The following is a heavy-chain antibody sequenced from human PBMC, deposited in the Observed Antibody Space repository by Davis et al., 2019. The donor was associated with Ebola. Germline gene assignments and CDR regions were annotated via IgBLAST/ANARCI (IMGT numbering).Heavy chain of an antibody. D-gene: IGHD1-26*01. Sequence: AASVKVSCKASGYTFTDYAMTWVRQAPGQGLKYMGWINTNTGNPTYAQGFTGRLVFSVDASVNTAYLQISSLGTEDSGVYYCARGRGRENWFDPWGQGTTVTVSS. J-gene: IGHJ5*01. V-gene: IGHV7-4-1*02. CDR1: GYTFTDYA. CDR2: INTNTGNP. CDR3: ARGRGRENWFDP.